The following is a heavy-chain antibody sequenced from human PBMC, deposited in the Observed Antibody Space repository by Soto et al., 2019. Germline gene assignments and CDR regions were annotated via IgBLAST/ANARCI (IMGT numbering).Heavy chain of an antibody. CDR1: GGSISSGGYY. V-gene: IGHV4-31*03. Sequence: QVQLQESGPGLVKPSQTLSLTCTVSGGSISSGGYYWNWIRQHPGKGLEWIGYIYYSGSTYYNPSLKSRVTISIDTSKSQFSLKLTSVTAADTAVYYCAREKSSSTWRPQANWFDPWGQGTLVTVSS. CDR3: AREKSSSTWRPQANWFDP. D-gene: IGHD6-13*01. J-gene: IGHJ5*02. CDR2: IYYSGST.